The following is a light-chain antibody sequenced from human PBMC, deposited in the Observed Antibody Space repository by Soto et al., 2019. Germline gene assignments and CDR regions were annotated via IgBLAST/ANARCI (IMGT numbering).Light chain of an antibody. CDR3: QQYGSSPET. J-gene: IGKJ1*01. CDR2: GAS. V-gene: IGKV3-20*01. CDR1: QSVSSSY. Sequence: EIVFTQPPGTLSLSPGERATLSCRASQSVSSSYLAWYQQKPGKAPRLLIYGASSRDTGFPDRFSGRGSGTDFTLTISRLEPEDFAVYYCQQYGSSPETFGQGTKVDIK.